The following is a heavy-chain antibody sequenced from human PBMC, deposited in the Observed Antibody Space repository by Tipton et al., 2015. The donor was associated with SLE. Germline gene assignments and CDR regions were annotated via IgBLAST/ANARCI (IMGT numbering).Heavy chain of an antibody. V-gene: IGHV3-30*04. D-gene: IGHD3-16*01. CDR3: ARGGDLDY. CDR1: GFTFSTYP. CDR2: IPYDGSNK. Sequence: SLRLSCAASGFTFSTYPMHWVRQAPGKGLEWVAVIPYDGSNKYYADSVKGRFSISRDNSKNTLYLQMNSLRAEDTAVYYCARGGDLDYWGQGTLVTVSS. J-gene: IGHJ4*02.